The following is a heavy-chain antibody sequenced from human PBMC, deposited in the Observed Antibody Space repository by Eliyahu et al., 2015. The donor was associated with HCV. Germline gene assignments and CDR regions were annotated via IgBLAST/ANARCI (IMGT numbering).Heavy chain of an antibody. CDR1: GFIFDNYA. CDR2: ISWDSGSK. CDR3: AKDTVTTTYDAFDI. Sequence: EVQLVESGGGLVQPGRSLRLSCAASGFIFDNYAMHWVRQAPGKGLEWVSGISWDSGSKDYADSVKGRFTISRDNAKTSLYLQMNSLRPEDTAFYFCAKDTVTTTYDAFDIWGQGTMVTVSS. D-gene: IGHD4-17*01. V-gene: IGHV3-9*01. J-gene: IGHJ3*02.